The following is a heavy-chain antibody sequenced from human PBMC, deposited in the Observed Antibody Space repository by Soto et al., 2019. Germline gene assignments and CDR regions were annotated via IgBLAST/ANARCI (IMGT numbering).Heavy chain of an antibody. Sequence: ASVKVSCKVSGYTLTELSMHWVRQAPGKGLEWMGGFDPEDGETIYAQKFQGRVTMTEDTSTDTAYMELSSLRSEDTAVYYCATVLTATRVSRPHAFDIWGQGTMVTVSS. V-gene: IGHV1-24*01. CDR2: FDPEDGET. CDR3: ATVLTATRVSRPHAFDI. D-gene: IGHD1-26*01. J-gene: IGHJ3*02. CDR1: GYTLTELS.